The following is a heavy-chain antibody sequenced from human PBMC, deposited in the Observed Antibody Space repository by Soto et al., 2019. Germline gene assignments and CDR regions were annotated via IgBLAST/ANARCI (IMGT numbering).Heavy chain of an antibody. V-gene: IGHV3-21*01. CDR1: GFTFSSYS. J-gene: IGHJ4*02. Sequence: GGSLRLSCAASGFTFSSYSMNWVRQAPGKGLEWVSPISSSSSYIYYADSVKGRFTISRDNAKNSLYLQMNSLRAEDTAVYYCARDQLFGYSYGFSFDYWGQGTLVTVSS. CDR3: ARDQLFGYSYGFSFDY. D-gene: IGHD5-18*01. CDR2: ISSSSSYI.